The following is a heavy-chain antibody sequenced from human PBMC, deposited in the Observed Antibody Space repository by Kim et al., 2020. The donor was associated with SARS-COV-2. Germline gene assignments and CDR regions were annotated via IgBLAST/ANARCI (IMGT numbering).Heavy chain of an antibody. CDR1: GFTFSDYW. CDR3: ARCGSYSFEY. J-gene: IGHJ4*02. Sequence: GGSLRLSCAASGFTFSDYWMRWVRHSPGKGLEWVADLHQDGSDKHYMESVKGRFTISRDNAKNSLFLQMDSLRAEDAALYYCARCGSYSFEYWSQGTLVTVSS. V-gene: IGHV3-7*01. CDR2: LHQDGSDK. D-gene: IGHD6-13*01.